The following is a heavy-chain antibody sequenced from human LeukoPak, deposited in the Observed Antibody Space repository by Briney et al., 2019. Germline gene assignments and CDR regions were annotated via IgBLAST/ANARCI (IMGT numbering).Heavy chain of an antibody. CDR1: GFTFSSYS. J-gene: IGHJ4*02. V-gene: IGHV3-48*01. D-gene: IGHD6-13*01. Sequence: GGSLRLSCAASGFTFSSYSMNWVRQAPGKGLEWVSYISSSSSTTYYADSVKGRFTISRDNSKNTLYLQMNSLRAEDTAVYYCAKGGSLYSSSWYTSDYWGQGTLVTVSS. CDR2: ISSSSSTT. CDR3: AKGGSLYSSSWYTSDY.